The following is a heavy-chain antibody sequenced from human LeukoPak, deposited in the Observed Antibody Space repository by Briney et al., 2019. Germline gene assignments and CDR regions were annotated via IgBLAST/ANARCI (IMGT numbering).Heavy chain of an antibody. CDR2: VYPGDSDF. CDR1: GCTFVSYW. D-gene: IGHD5-24*01. CDR3: VRRAGRRDGYNYADY. V-gene: IGHV5-51*01. Sequence: GESLKISCQASGCTFVSYWIGWVRQVPGKGLEWMGVVYPGDSDFRYLPSFQGQVTISADRSISAAYLQWNSLKASHSGIYYCVRRAGRRDGYNYADYWGQGTLVTVSS. J-gene: IGHJ4*02.